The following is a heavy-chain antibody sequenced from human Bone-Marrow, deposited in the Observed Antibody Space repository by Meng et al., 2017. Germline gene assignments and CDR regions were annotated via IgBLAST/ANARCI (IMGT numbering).Heavy chain of an antibody. V-gene: IGHV3-21*01. Sequence: GESLKISCAASGFTFSSYAMSWVRQAPGKGLEWVSSISSSSSYIYYADSVKGRFTISRDNAKNSLYLQMNSLRAEDTAVYYCARVRTTVTPLDAFDIWGQGTRVTGSS. CDR2: ISSSSSYI. D-gene: IGHD4-17*01. CDR1: GFTFSSYA. J-gene: IGHJ3*02. CDR3: ARVRTTVTPLDAFDI.